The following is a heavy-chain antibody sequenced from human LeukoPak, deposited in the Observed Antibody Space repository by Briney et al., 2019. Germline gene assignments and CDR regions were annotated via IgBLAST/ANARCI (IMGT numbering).Heavy chain of an antibody. Sequence: PGGSLRLSCAASGFTFSSYSMNWVRQAPGKGLEWVSSISSSSSYIYYADSVKGRFTISRDNAKNSLYLQMNSLRAEDTAVYYCAKTPNYGGNSGPFGYWGQGTLVTVSS. CDR2: ISSSSSYI. J-gene: IGHJ4*02. D-gene: IGHD4-23*01. CDR3: AKTPNYGGNSGPFGY. V-gene: IGHV3-21*01. CDR1: GFTFSSYS.